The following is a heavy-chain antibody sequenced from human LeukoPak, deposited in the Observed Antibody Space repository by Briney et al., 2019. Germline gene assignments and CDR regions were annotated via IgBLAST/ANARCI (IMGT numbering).Heavy chain of an antibody. Sequence: SETLSLTCAVYGGSFSGYYWSWIRQPPGKGLEWIGYIYYSGSTNYNPSLKSRVTISVDTSKNQFSLKLSSVTAADTAVYYCARAQRPYYDSSGYSHWGQGTLVTVSS. D-gene: IGHD3-22*01. CDR3: ARAQRPYYDSSGYSH. V-gene: IGHV4-59*01. J-gene: IGHJ4*02. CDR1: GGSFSGYY. CDR2: IYYSGST.